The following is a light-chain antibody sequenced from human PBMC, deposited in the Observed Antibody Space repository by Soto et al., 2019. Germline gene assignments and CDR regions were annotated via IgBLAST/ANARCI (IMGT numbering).Light chain of an antibody. V-gene: IGKV1-33*01. Sequence: DIQMTQSPSSLSASVGDRVTITCQASQDISNYLNWYQQKPGEAPKLLIYDASNLETGVPSRFSGSGSGTDFTFTICSLQPEDIATYYCQQYDNLPLTFGGGTKVDIK. CDR3: QQYDNLPLT. CDR1: QDISNY. J-gene: IGKJ4*01. CDR2: DAS.